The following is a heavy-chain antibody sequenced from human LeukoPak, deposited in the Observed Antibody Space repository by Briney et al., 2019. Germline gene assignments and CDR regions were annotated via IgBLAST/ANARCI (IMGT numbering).Heavy chain of an antibody. CDR2: ISAYNGNT. CDR1: GYTFTSYG. V-gene: IGHV1-18*01. D-gene: IGHD3-22*01. J-gene: IGHJ4*02. CDR3: ARESPPYYYDSSGYFPPDYFDY. Sequence: ASVKVSCKASGYTFTSYGISWVRQAPGQGLEWMGWISAYNGNTNYAQKLQGRVTMTTDTSTSTAYMELRSLRSDDTAVYYCARESPPYYYDSSGYFPPDYFDYWGQGTLVTVSS.